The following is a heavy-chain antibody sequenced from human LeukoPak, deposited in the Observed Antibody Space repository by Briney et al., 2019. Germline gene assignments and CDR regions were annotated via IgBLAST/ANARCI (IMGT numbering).Heavy chain of an antibody. V-gene: IGHV4-39*01. Sequence: PSETLSLTCTVSGGSISSSSYYWGWIRQPPGKGLEWIGSIYYSGSTYYNPSLKSRVTISVDTSKNQFSLKLSSVTAADTAVYYCARRGSWLVQGYFDYWGQGTLVTVSS. CDR2: IYYSGST. CDR3: ARRGSWLVQGYFDY. D-gene: IGHD6-19*01. CDR1: GGSISSSSYY. J-gene: IGHJ4*02.